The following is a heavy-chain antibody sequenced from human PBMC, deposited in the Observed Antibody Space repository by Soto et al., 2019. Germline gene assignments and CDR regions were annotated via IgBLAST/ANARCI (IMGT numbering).Heavy chain of an antibody. J-gene: IGHJ6*02. CDR1: GFNVGDYE. CDR2: ITSGGTVF. CDR3: ARGRYALGV. Sequence: GGSLRLSCAASGFNVGDYEMNWVRQAPGKGLEWISMITSGGTVFYYADSVRGRFAISRDDTENSPHLQMNSLRVEDTAMYYCARGRYALGVWGQGTTVTVSS. D-gene: IGHD3-9*01. V-gene: IGHV3-48*03.